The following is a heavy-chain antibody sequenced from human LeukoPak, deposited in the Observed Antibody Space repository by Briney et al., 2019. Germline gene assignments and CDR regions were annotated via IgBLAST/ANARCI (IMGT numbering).Heavy chain of an antibody. CDR1: GFTFSSYW. Sequence: GGSLRLSCAASGFTFSSYWMHWVRQAPGKGLVWVSRINSDGSSTSYADSVKGRFTISRDNAKNTLYLQMNSLRAEDTAVYYCAKDLPSPRLGDLSLYAFDYWGQGTLVTVSS. D-gene: IGHD3-16*02. V-gene: IGHV3-74*01. CDR3: AKDLPSPRLGDLSLYAFDY. CDR2: INSDGSST. J-gene: IGHJ4*02.